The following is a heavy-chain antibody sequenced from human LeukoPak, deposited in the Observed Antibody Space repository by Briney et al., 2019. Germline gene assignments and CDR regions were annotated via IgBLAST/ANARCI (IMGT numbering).Heavy chain of an antibody. CDR3: ARDVAVEWLVPFDY. Sequence: PGGSLRLSCAASGFTFSSYEMNWVRQAPGKGLEWVSYISSSGSTIYYADSVKGRFTISRDNAKNSLYLQTNSLRAEDTAVYYCARDVAVEWLVPFDYWGQGTLVTVSS. V-gene: IGHV3-48*03. CDR1: GFTFSSYE. D-gene: IGHD6-19*01. J-gene: IGHJ4*02. CDR2: ISSSGSTI.